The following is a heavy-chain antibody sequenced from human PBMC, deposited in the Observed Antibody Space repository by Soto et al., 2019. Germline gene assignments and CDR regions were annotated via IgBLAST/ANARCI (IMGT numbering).Heavy chain of an antibody. CDR3: ARVRIGGLVDP. D-gene: IGHD2-15*01. Sequence: PSETLSLTXAVSGYSISSGYYWGWIRQPPGKGLEWIGSIYHSGSTYYNPSLKSRVTISVDTSKNQFSLKLSSVTAADTAVYYCARVRIGGLVDPWGQGTLVTVSS. J-gene: IGHJ5*02. V-gene: IGHV4-38-2*01. CDR2: IYHSGST. CDR1: GYSISSGYY.